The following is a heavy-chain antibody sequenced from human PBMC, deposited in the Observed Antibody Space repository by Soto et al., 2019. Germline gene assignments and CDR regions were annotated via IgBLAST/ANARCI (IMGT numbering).Heavy chain of an antibody. D-gene: IGHD3-9*01. V-gene: IGHV1-3*01. CDR1: GYTFTSYA. CDR2: INGGNGNT. J-gene: IGHJ4*02. Sequence: ASVKVSCKASGYTFTSYAMHWVRQAPGQRLEWMGWINGGNGNTKYSQKFQGRVTFTRDTSASTAYMELSGLRSEDTAVYYCATHIFAGFAFDSWGQGTLVTXSS. CDR3: ATHIFAGFAFDS.